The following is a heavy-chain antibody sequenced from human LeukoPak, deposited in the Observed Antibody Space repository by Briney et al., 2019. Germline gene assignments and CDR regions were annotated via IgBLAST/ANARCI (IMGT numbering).Heavy chain of an antibody. CDR3: ARVGLYCGGDCYPFDY. V-gene: IGHV4-4*02. D-gene: IGHD2-21*02. J-gene: IGHJ4*02. CDR1: GGSISSSNW. CDR2: IYHSGST. Sequence: PSGTLSLTCAVSGGSISSSNWWSWVRQPPGKGLEWIGEIYHSGSTNYNPSLKSRVTISVDKSKNQFSLKLSSVTAADTAVYYCARVGLYCGGDCYPFDYWGQGTLVTVSS.